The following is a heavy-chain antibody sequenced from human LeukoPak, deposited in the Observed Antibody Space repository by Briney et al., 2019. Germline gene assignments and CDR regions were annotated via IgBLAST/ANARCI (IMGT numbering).Heavy chain of an antibody. CDR3: ARGRPWAPRSSIAARPPRRGNAFDI. CDR1: GGSISSSSYY. J-gene: IGHJ3*02. CDR2: IYYSGST. D-gene: IGHD6-6*01. V-gene: IGHV4-39*07. Sequence: SETLSLTCTVSGGSISSSSYYWGWIRQPPGKGLEWIGSIYYSGSTYYNPSLKSRVTISVDTSKNQFSLKLSSVTAADTAVYYCARGRPWAPRSSIAARPPRRGNAFDIWGQGTMVTVSS.